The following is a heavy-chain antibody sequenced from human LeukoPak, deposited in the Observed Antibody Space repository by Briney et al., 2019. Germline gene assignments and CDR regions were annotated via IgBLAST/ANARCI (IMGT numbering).Heavy chain of an antibody. CDR1: EFIFSNYW. Sequence: GGSLRLSCEASEFIFSNYWMSWVRQAPGRGLEWVANIKEGGGDKYYVDSVKGRFTISRDNAKRSLYLQMSSLRAEDTAVYYCARDTFRGDLDYWGQGTLVTVSS. J-gene: IGHJ4*02. D-gene: IGHD2/OR15-2a*01. CDR3: ARDTFRGDLDY. V-gene: IGHV3-7*01. CDR2: IKEGGGDK.